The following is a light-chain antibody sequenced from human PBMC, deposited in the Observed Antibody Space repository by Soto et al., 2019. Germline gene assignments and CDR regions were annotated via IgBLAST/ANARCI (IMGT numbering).Light chain of an antibody. V-gene: IGKV3-20*01. CDR3: QQYGSSRT. J-gene: IGKJ1*01. CDR1: QSFSSSY. CDR2: GAS. Sequence: EIVLTQSPGTLSLSPGERATLSCRVSQSFSSSYLAWYQQKPGQAPRLLIYGASSRATGIPDRFSGSGSGTDFTLTISRLEPEDFAVYYSQQYGSSRTFGPGTKVEIK.